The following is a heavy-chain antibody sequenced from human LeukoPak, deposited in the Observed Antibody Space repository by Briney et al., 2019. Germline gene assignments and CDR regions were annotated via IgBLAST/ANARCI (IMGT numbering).Heavy chain of an antibody. CDR3: ASPSSGQSFDI. CDR2: IYSGGAT. CDR1: GFTVSSNY. J-gene: IGHJ3*02. D-gene: IGHD3-22*01. Sequence: PGGSLRLSCAASGFTVSSNYTNWVRQAPGKGLEWVSVIYSGGATYYADSVKGRFTISRDKSKNTMYLQMNSLRAEDTAVYYCASPSSGQSFDIWGQGTMVTVSS. V-gene: IGHV3-53*01.